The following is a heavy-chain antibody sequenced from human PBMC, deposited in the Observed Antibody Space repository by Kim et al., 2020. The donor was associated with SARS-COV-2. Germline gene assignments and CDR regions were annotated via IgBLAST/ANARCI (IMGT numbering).Heavy chain of an antibody. J-gene: IGHJ4*02. D-gene: IGHD3-16*02. CDR3: ARVSRLGELSLYRRDVYFDY. CDR1: GYTFTSYA. Sequence: ASVKVSCKASGYTFTSYAMHWVRQAPGQRLEWMGWINAGNGNTKYSQKFQGRVTITRDTSASTAYMELSSLRSEDTAVYYCARVSRLGELSLYRRDVYFDYWGQGTLVTVSS. V-gene: IGHV1-3*01. CDR2: INAGNGNT.